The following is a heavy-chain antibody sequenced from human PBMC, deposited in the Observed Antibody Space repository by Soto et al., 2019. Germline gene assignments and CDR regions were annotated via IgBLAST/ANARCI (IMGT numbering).Heavy chain of an antibody. V-gene: IGHV1-8*01. D-gene: IGHD3-3*01. CDR1: GYTFTSYD. J-gene: IGHJ6*02. CDR2: MNPNSGNT. Sequence: ALVKVSCKASGYTFTSYDINWVRQATGQGLEWMGWMNPNSGNTGYAQKFQGRVTMTRNTSISTAYMELSSLRSEETAVYYCARGRRYYDLWSGLPRGRDVWGQGTTGIVS. CDR3: ARGRRYYDLWSGLPRGRDV.